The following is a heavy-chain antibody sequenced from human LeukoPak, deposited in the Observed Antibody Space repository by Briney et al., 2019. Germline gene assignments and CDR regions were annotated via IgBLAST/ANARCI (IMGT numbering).Heavy chain of an antibody. D-gene: IGHD5-24*01. CDR1: GFTFSSYA. Sequence: PGGSLRLSCAASGFTFSSYAMHWVRQAPGKGLEWVAVISYDGSNKYYADSVKGRFTISRDNSKNTLYLQMNSLRAEDTAVYYCAKDLRRDGYNKHYFDYWGQGTLVTVSS. V-gene: IGHV3-30-3*01. J-gene: IGHJ4*02. CDR3: AKDLRRDGYNKHYFDY. CDR2: ISYDGSNK.